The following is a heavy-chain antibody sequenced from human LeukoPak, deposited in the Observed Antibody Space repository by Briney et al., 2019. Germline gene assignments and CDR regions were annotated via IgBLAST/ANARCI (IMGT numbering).Heavy chain of an antibody. Sequence: SWIRQPPGKGLEWVANIKQDGSEKYYVDSVKGRFTISRDNAKNSLYLQMNSLRAEDTAVYYCARGDGDYVTHYFDYWGQGTLVTVSS. J-gene: IGHJ4*02. CDR3: ARGDGDYVTHYFDY. D-gene: IGHD4-17*01. CDR2: IKQDGSEK. V-gene: IGHV3-7*01.